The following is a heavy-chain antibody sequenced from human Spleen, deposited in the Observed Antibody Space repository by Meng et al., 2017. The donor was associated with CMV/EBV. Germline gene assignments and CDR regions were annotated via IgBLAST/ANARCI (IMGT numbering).Heavy chain of an antibody. CDR2: IHDSGDT. D-gene: IGHD1-14*01. V-gene: IGHV4-31*02. CDR3: ARDASNRAGWFDH. J-gene: IGHJ5*02. Sequence: SCGSINSGGSYWPWIRQHPVKGLEWIGFIHDSGDTYYKPSLKSRVSISIDTSENQFSLKLRSVTAADTAIYYCARDASNRAGWFDHWGQGALVTVSS. CDR1: CGSINSGGSY.